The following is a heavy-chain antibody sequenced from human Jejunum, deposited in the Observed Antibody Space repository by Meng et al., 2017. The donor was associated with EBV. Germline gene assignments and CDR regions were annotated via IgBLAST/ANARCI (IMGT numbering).Heavy chain of an antibody. V-gene: IGHV4-4*02. CDR2: IYYSGST. J-gene: IGHJ4*02. Sequence: QVRAQVSGPGLVKPSGTLSLSCAVSGDSIDSRNWWSLVRQSPGRGLEWIGEIYYSGSTNYNPSLKSRVTILVDRSENHFSLHLSSVTAADTAVYYCVRGGDYCLVYWGQGTLVTVSS. CDR1: GDSIDSRNW. CDR3: VRGGDYCLVY. D-gene: IGHD2-21*02.